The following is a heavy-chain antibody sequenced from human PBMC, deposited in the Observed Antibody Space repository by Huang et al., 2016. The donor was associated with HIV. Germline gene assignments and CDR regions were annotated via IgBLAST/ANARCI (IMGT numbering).Heavy chain of an antibody. CDR1: GYDFGSYG. V-gene: IGHV1-18*01. D-gene: IGHD4-4*01. CDR3: ARDPYYSNRWKRNDASFL. CDR2: SGSDSPDT. Sequence: QVQLVQSGGEVMQPGASVRVSCKASGYDFGSYGMSWVRQAPGQGLEGLGWSGSDSPDTSSAKKFQGRVTMTTDTSTTTTYMELRSLRSDDTAMYYCARDPYYSNRWKRNDASFLWGQGTMITVSS. J-gene: IGHJ3*01.